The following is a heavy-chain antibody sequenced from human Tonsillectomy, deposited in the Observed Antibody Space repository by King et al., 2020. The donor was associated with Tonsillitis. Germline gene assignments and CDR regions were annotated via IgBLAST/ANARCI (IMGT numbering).Heavy chain of an antibody. J-gene: IGHJ4*02. CDR2: ISYDGSNK. D-gene: IGHD3-16*02. Sequence: VRLVESGGGVVQPGRSLRLSCAASGFTFSNYAMHWVRQAPGKGLEWVAVISYDGSNKYDADSVKGRFTISRDNSKNTLYLQMNSLRPEDTAVYYCARDSADDYVWGSYRYFDYWGQGNLVTVSS. CDR3: ARDSADDYVWGSYRYFDY. V-gene: IGHV3-30*04. CDR1: GFTFSNYA.